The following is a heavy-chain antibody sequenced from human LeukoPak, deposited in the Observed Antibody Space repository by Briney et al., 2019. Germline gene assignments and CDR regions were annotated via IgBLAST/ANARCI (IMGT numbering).Heavy chain of an antibody. CDR2: IRYDGSNK. J-gene: IGHJ6*02. CDR1: GFTFSDYY. CDR3: AKAPGYCSGGSCRRNGYYGMDV. V-gene: IGHV3-30*02. D-gene: IGHD2-15*01. Sequence: HPGGSLRLSCAASGFTFSDYYMSWIRQAPGKGLEWVAFIRYDGSNKYYADSVKGRFTISRDNSKNTLYLQMNSLRAEDTAVYYCAKAPGYCSGGSCRRNGYYGMDVWGQGTTVTVSS.